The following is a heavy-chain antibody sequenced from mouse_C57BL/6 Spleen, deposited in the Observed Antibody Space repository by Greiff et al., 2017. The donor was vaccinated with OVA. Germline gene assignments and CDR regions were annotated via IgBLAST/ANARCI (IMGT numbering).Heavy chain of an antibody. CDR1: GYSITSGYY. CDR3: AREGPYYYGSSYDAMDY. Sequence: EVKLMESGPGLVKPSQSLSLTCSVTGYSITSGYYWNWIRQFPGNKLEWMGYISYDGSNNYNPSLKNRISITRDTSKNQFFLKLNSVTTEDTATYYCAREGPYYYGSSYDAMDYWGQGTSVTVSS. D-gene: IGHD1-1*01. J-gene: IGHJ4*01. CDR2: ISYDGSN. V-gene: IGHV3-6*01.